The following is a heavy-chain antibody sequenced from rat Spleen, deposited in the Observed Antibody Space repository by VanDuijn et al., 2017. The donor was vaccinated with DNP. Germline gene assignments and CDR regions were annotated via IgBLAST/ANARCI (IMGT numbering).Heavy chain of an antibody. CDR2: INTGSGGT. V-gene: IGHV1-43*01. CDR3: ARRRLPYWYFDF. D-gene: IGHD1-4*01. J-gene: IGHJ1*01. CDR1: GYTFTTYY. Sequence: QVQLRQSGAEPAKPGSSVKISCKASGYTFTTYYITWIKQTTGQGLEYIGYINTGSGGTNYNEKFRGKATLTVDTSSNTAFMQLGSLTPDDSAVYYCARRRLPYWYFDFWGPGTMVTVSS.